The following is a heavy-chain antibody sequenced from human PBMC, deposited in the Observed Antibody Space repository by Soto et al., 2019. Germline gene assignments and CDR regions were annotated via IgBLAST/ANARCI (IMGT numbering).Heavy chain of an antibody. CDR3: AKDRRAGGNYGFYSDF. Sequence: EVQLLESGGGLVQPGGSLRLSCAASGFTFSSYGMTWVRQAPGKGLEWVSFSSATGAGTYYADSVKGRFTISRDNSKNTLYLQMPSLRADDPAVYYCAKDRRAGGNYGFYSDFWGQGALVIVSS. D-gene: IGHD1-7*01. CDR1: GFTFSSYG. J-gene: IGHJ4*02. V-gene: IGHV3-23*01. CDR2: SSATGAGT.